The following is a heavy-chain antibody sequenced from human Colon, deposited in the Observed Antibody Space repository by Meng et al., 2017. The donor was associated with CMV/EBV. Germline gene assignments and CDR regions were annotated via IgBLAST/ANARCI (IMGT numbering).Heavy chain of an antibody. CDR1: GFAFSGYW. CDR2: INHDGSYT. Sequence: GGSLRLSCAASGFAFSGYWMHWARQAPGKGLVWVSRINHDGSYTIYADSVKGRFTISRDNAKNTLYLQMNTLRAEDTAVYYCVRENGPDVSRGNRFDPWGQGTLVTVSS. V-gene: IGHV3-74*01. CDR3: VRENGPDVSRGNRFDP. J-gene: IGHJ5*02. D-gene: IGHD1-14*01.